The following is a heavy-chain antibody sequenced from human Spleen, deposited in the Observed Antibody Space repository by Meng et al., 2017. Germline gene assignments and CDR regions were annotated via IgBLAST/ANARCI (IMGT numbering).Heavy chain of an antibody. Sequence: LQPGGGGLMTPSDTLLPPGVYYGGSFSYYYWRWIRPPAEEGLEWIEENNHSGSTNYNPSHKSRVTIAVDTYKNQFSLKLCAVTAAETAVYYCAVVVTEEVSIVEHWGQGTLVTVSS. CDR1: GGSFSYYY. V-gene: IGHV4-34*01. CDR2: NNHSGST. D-gene: IGHD3-22*01. J-gene: IGHJ1*01. CDR3: AVVVTEEVSIVEH.